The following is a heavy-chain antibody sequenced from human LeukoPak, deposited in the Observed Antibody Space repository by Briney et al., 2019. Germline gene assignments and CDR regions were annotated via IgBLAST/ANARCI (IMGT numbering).Heavy chain of an antibody. CDR3: ASLWNYGSGSYLDY. CDR1: GGSMRSIDYH. CDR2: IFYSGST. V-gene: IGHV4-39*01. J-gene: IGHJ4*02. Sequence: SETLSLTCIVSGGSMRSIDYHWGWIRQPPGKGLELIGNIFYSGSTHYNPSLKSRVSIAVDTSINQFSLELRSVSAADTAVYYCASLWNYGSGSYLDYWGQGTLVTVSS. D-gene: IGHD3-10*01.